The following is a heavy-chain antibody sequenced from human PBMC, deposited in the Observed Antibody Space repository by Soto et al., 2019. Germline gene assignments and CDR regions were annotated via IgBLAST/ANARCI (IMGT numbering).Heavy chain of an antibody. V-gene: IGHV3-30-3*01. CDR1: GFSFNKSS. Sequence: QVQLVESGGGVVQPGRSLRLSCAASGFSFNKSSMHWVRQVPGKGLEWVAVISYDGSHKYYADSVKGRFTISRDNSKNTLYLQVNSLSGEDTDVYYCAREETAVAPFDYWGQGTLVTVSS. D-gene: IGHD6-19*01. CDR2: ISYDGSHK. CDR3: AREETAVAPFDY. J-gene: IGHJ4*02.